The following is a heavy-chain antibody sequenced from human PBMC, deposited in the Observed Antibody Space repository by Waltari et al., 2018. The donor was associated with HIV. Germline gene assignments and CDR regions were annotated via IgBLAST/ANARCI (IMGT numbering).Heavy chain of an antibody. V-gene: IGHV1-2*02. CDR1: VHTVPGYH. D-gene: IGHD3-10*01. CDR2: INPNSGGT. Sequence: QVQLVQSGAEVKKPGPSVQVSCKDAVHTVPGYHMHWVRQAPGQGLEWMGWINPNSGGTNYAQKCQGRVTMTRDTSISTAHMELSRLRSDDTAVYYCARADYYGSGSQDYWGQGTLVTVSS. J-gene: IGHJ4*02. CDR3: ARADYYGSGSQDY.